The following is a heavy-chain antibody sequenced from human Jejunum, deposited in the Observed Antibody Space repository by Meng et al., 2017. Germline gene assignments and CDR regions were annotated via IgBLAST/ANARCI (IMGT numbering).Heavy chain of an antibody. CDR3: ARGWKYAWFN. CDR1: GGFSSIDG. D-gene: IGHD1-7*01. V-gene: IGHV4-4*02. Sequence: QVQLQEPGPGMVRPSGALSLTCSFSGGFSSIDGWSCLRPAPGKGLEWIGEMHQSGSSNYNPSLKSRLTMSVDESKNHFSLKLNSVTAADTAVYYCARGWKYAWFNWGQGTLVTVSS. J-gene: IGHJ4*02. CDR2: MHQSGSS.